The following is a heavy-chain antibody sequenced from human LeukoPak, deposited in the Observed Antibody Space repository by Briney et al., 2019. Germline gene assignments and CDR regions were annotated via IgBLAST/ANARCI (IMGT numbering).Heavy chain of an antibody. D-gene: IGHD6-13*01. CDR2: ISSSSSYI. J-gene: IGHJ6*02. CDR1: GLTFSSYS. V-gene: IGHV3-21*01. CDR3: AREGRWQQLIYYYYGMDV. Sequence: PGGSLRLSCAASGLTFSSYSMNWVRQAPGKGLEWVSSISSSSSYIYYADSVKGRFTISRDNAKNSLYLQMNSLRAEDTAVYYCAREGRWQQLIYYYYGMDVWGQGTTVTVSS.